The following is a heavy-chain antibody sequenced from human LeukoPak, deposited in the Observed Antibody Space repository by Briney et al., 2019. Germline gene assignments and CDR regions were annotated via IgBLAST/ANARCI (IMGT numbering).Heavy chain of an antibody. J-gene: IGHJ4*02. CDR2: TKEDGGEK. CDR1: GFTFSSSG. Sequence: GGSLRLSCTASGFTFSSSGMNWVRQAPGKGLEWVANTKEDGGEKYYVDSVKGRFTISRDNAENSLYLQMNSLRAEDAAVHYCARRSVAGSLDYWGQGTLVTVSS. D-gene: IGHD6-19*01. V-gene: IGHV3-7*01. CDR3: ARRSVAGSLDY.